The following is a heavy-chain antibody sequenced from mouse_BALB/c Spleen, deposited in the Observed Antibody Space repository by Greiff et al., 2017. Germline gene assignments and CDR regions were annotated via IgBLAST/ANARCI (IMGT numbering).Heavy chain of an antibody. J-gene: IGHJ3*01. CDR2: IDPENGNT. Sequence: VQLQQSGAELVRPGALVKLSCKASGFNFNDYYMHWVKQRPEQGLEWIGWIDPENGNTIYDPKFQGKASITADTSSNTAYLQLSSLTSEDTAVYYCATYYRYDEGVWFAYWGQGTLVTVSA. D-gene: IGHD2-14*01. CDR1: GFNFNDYY. V-gene: IGHV14-1*02. CDR3: ATYYRYDEGVWFAY.